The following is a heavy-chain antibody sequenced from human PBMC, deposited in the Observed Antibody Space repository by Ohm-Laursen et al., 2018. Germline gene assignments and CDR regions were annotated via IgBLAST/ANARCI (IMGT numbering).Heavy chain of an antibody. CDR2: IYYSGST. CDR1: GGSISSSSYY. J-gene: IGHJ5*02. Sequence: GTLSLTCTVSGGSISSSSYYWGWIRQPPGKGLEWIGSIYYSGSTYYNPSLKSRVTISVDTSKNQLSLKLSSVTAADTALYYCARGLWWFDPWGQGTLVTVSS. V-gene: IGHV4-39*01. CDR3: ARGLWWFDP.